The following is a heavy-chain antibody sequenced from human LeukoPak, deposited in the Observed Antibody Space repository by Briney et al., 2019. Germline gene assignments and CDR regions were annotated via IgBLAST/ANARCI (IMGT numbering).Heavy chain of an antibody. J-gene: IGHJ3*02. V-gene: IGHV1-69*02. D-gene: IGHD1-26*01. CDR1: GATFSSYT. Sequence: SSVKVSCKAAGATFSSYTISWVRQAPGQGLEWMGRIIPILGIANYAQKFQGRVTITADKSTSTAYMELSSLRSEDTAVYHCARAMAATRRGAFDIWGQGTMVTVSS. CDR2: IIPILGIA. CDR3: ARAMAATRRGAFDI.